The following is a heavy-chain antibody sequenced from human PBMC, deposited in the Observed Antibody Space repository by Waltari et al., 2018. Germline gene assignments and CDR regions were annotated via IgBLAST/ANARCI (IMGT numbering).Heavy chain of an antibody. D-gene: IGHD1-26*01. V-gene: IGHV3-30-3*01. CDR2: ISYDGSNK. Sequence: QVQLVESGGGVVQPGRSLRLSCAASGFTFSSYAMHWVRQAPGKGLEWVAVISYDGSNKYYAASVRGRFTISRDNSKNTLYLQMNSLRAEDTAVYYCARDRVGIVGATTGYYYGMDVWGQGTTVTVSS. CDR3: ARDRVGIVGATTGYYYGMDV. CDR1: GFTFSSYA. J-gene: IGHJ6*02.